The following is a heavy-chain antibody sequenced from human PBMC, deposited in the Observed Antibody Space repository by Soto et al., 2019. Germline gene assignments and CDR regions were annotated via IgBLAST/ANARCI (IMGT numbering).Heavy chain of an antibody. V-gene: IGHV1-69*12. CDR3: ARGHATKIVVTTYYGMDV. J-gene: IGHJ6*02. Sequence: QVQLVQSGAEVKKPGSSVKVSCKASGGSLSNYGISWVQQAPGQGLEWMGGIIPVFGTANYAQKFQGRVTITADESTSIVYMDVTSLRSEDTAVYYCARGHATKIVVTTYYGMDVWGHGTTVTVSS. CDR2: IIPVFGTA. CDR1: GGSLSNYG. D-gene: IGHD4-17*01.